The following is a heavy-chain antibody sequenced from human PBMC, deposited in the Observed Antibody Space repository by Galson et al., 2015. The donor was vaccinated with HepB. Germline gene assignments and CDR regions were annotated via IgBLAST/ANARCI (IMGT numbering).Heavy chain of an antibody. CDR1: GFTFSSYA. D-gene: IGHD3-16*01. V-gene: IGHV3-23*01. J-gene: IGHJ4*02. CDR3: AKGQLGVDY. CDR2: ISGSGGST. Sequence: SLRLSCAASGFTFSSYAMNWVRQAPGKGLEWVSVISGSGGSTYHVDSVKGRFTISRDNSNNTLYLQMSSLRAEDTAVYFCAKGQLGVDYWGQGTLVTVSS.